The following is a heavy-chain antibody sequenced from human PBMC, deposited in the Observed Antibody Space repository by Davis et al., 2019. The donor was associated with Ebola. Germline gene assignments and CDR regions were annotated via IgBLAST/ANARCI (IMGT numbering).Heavy chain of an antibody. CDR1: GGSFSGYY. V-gene: IGHV4-59*08. J-gene: IGHJ5*02. Sequence: SETLSLTCAVYGGSFSGYYWSWIRQPPGKGLEWIGYIYYSGSTNYNPSLKSRVTISVDTSKNQFSLKLSSVTAADTAVYYCARLGDERLVGGFDPWGQGTLVTVSS. D-gene: IGHD6-13*01. CDR3: ARLGDERLVGGFDP. CDR2: IYYSGST.